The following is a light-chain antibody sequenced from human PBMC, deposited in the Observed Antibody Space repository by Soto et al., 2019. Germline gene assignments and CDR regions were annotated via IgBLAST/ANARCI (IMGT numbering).Light chain of an antibody. Sequence: EMVLTQSPGTLSLSPGDRATLSCRPSQSVSCTYLAWYQQRSGQAPRLLIYGASSRATGIPDRFSGSGSGTDFTLTITRLEPEDFAVYYCQQYGTTRWTFGQRAKVEI. V-gene: IGKV3-20*01. CDR3: QQYGTTRWT. J-gene: IGKJ1*01. CDR1: QSVSCTY. CDR2: GAS.